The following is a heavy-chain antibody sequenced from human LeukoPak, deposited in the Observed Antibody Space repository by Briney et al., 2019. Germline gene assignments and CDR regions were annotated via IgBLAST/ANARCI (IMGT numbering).Heavy chain of an antibody. D-gene: IGHD5-18*01. J-gene: IGHJ4*02. Sequence: PSETLSLTCAVYGGSFSGYYWSWIRQPPGKGLEWIGEINHSGSTNYNPSLKSRVTISVDTSKNQFSLKLSSVTAADTAVYYCAREVAGYSYGTYYFDYWGQGTLVTVSS. CDR1: GGSFSGYY. CDR3: AREVAGYSYGTYYFDY. V-gene: IGHV4-34*09. CDR2: INHSGST.